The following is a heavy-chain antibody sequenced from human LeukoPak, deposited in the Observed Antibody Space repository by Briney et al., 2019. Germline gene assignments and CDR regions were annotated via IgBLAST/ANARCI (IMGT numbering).Heavy chain of an antibody. CDR2: VSGYNGNT. D-gene: IGHD2-21*01. CDR1: GYTFTSYD. J-gene: IGHJ5*02. Sequence: ASVKVSCKASGYTFTSYDINWVRQAPGQGLEWMGWVSGYNGNTNYAQKFEGRVAMTTDTSSSTAYMELRSLRSDDTAIYYCARGDWFDPWGQGTLITVSS. CDR3: ARGDWFDP. V-gene: IGHV1-18*01.